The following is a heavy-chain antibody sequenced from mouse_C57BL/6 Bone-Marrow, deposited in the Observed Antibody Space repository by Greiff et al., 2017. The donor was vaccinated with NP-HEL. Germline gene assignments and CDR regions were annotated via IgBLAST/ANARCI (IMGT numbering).Heavy chain of an antibody. Sequence: VQLQQPGAELVKPGASVKLSCKASGYTFTSYWMHWVKQRPGQGLEWIGMIHPNSGSTNYNEKFKSKATLTVDKSSSTAYMQLSSLTSEDSAVYYCARAGRELYYFDYWGQGTTLTVSS. CDR1: GYTFTSYW. V-gene: IGHV1-64*01. CDR3: ARAGRELYYFDY. J-gene: IGHJ2*01. CDR2: IHPNSGST. D-gene: IGHD3-3*01.